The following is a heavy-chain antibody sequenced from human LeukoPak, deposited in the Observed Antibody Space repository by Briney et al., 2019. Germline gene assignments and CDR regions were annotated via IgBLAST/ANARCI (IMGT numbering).Heavy chain of an antibody. Sequence: GESLKISCKGSGSRFTIYWIAWVRQLPGKGLEWMGIIYPGDSDIRYSPSFQGQVTISADKSISTAYLQWSSLKASDTAMYYCARRLYCGGDCYSFDYWGQGTLVTVSS. CDR3: ARRLYCGGDCYSFDY. CDR1: GSRFTIYW. J-gene: IGHJ4*02. D-gene: IGHD2-21*01. CDR2: IYPGDSDI. V-gene: IGHV5-51*01.